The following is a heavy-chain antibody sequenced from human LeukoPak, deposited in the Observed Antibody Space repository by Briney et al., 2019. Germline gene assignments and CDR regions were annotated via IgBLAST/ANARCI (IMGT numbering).Heavy chain of an antibody. Sequence: GGSLRLSCAASGITLSDHYMSWIRQAPGKGPEWVSYITTGGRTMYYADSVRGRFTISGDNAKNSLYLQMNSLRADDTAVYFCARIHRSNWFDRWGQGTLVTVSS. CDR2: ITTGGRTM. J-gene: IGHJ5*02. V-gene: IGHV3-11*01. CDR1: GITLSDHY. D-gene: IGHD5-18*01. CDR3: ARIHRSNWFDR.